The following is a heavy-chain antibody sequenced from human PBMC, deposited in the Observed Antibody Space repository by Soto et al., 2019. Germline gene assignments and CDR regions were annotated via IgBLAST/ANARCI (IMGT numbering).Heavy chain of an antibody. CDR1: GGSFSAYY. CDR2: INPSGST. J-gene: IGHJ4*02. V-gene: IGHV4-34*01. Sequence: QVQLQQWGAGLLKPSETLSLTCAVDGGSFSAYYCSWIRQPPGKGLEWIGEINPSGSTNYNPSLKSRVTFSVDMSKNQFSLKLSSVTAADTAVHFCARSDYGDSLDYRGQGTLVTVSS. CDR3: ARSDYGDSLDY. D-gene: IGHD4-17*01.